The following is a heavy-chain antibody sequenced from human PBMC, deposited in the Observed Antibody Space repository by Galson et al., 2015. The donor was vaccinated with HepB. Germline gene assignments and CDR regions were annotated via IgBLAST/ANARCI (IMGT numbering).Heavy chain of an antibody. J-gene: IGHJ2*01. CDR2: INPSGGST. V-gene: IGHV1-46*01. CDR3: ARDSPSGNSYFGL. CDR1: GYTFTNLY. D-gene: IGHD3-3*01. Sequence: SVKVSCKASGYTFTNLYMHWVRQAPGQGLEWMGMINPSGGSTKYAQKFQGRVSMTRDTSTNTVYMELSSLRSEDTAMYYCARDSPSGNSYFGLWGRGTLVTVSS.